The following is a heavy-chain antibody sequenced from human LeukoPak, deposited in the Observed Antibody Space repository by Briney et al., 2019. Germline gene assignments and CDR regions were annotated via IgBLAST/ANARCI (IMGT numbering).Heavy chain of an antibody. Sequence: GGSLRLSCAASGFTFSSYSMNWVRQAPGKGLEWVSSISSSSYIYYADSVKGRFTISRDNAKNSLYLQMNSLRAEDTAVYYCAREVVVVVAATDYWGQGTLVTVSS. CDR2: ISSSSYI. D-gene: IGHD2-15*01. CDR1: GFTFSSYS. CDR3: AREVVVVVAATDY. V-gene: IGHV3-21*01. J-gene: IGHJ4*02.